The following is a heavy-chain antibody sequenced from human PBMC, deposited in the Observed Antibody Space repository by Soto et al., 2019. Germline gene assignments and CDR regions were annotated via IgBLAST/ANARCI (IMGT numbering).Heavy chain of an antibody. CDR1: GFTFSSSA. V-gene: IGHV3-30*18. CDR2: ISFDGSNK. J-gene: IGHJ4*02. CDR3: AKDPYSGYDPYYFDC. D-gene: IGHD5-12*01. Sequence: QVQLVESGGGVVQPGRSVGLSCAASGFTFSSSAMHRVSPAPGKGLEWVAVISFDGSNKYYADSVKGRFTISRDNSNNTLHLQMNSLRAEDTAVYYGAKDPYSGYDPYYFDCWGQGTLVTVSS.